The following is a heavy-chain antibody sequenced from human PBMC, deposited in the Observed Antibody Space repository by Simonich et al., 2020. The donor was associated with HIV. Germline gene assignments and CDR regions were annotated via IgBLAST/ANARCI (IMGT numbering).Heavy chain of an antibody. CDR3: EREGGYYPPHLEENNAFDI. Sequence: QLQLQQWCAGLLKSSETLSLTCAVYGGSFIGYYWSWIRQPPGKGLGWLGEITYSGRTNSTPSLKGRGTISVDTSQSKFAVKLKCVTAADTAVYYCEREGGYYPPHLEENNAFDIWGQGTMVTVSS. J-gene: IGHJ3*02. CDR1: GGSFIGYY. CDR2: ITYSGRT. D-gene: IGHD3-10*01. V-gene: IGHV4-34*01.